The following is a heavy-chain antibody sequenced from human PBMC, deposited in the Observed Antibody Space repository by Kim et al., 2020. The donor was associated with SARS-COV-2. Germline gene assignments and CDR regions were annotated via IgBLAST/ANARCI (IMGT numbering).Heavy chain of an antibody. CDR1: GYTFISYD. J-gene: IGHJ1*01. V-gene: IGHV1-8*01. D-gene: IGHD6-13*01. CDR2: MNPNSSNT. Sequence: ASVKVSCKASGYTFISYDINWVRQATGQGPEWMGWMNPNSSNTGYAQKFQGRVTMTRNTSTSTAYMELSSLTSEDTAVYYCARRIATAGTPLQHWGQGSLVTVSS. CDR3: ARRIATAGTPLQH.